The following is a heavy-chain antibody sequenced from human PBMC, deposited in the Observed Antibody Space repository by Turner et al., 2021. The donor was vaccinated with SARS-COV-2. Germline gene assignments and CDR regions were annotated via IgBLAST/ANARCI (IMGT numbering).Heavy chain of an antibody. V-gene: IGHV4-39*01. Sequence: QLQLQASGPGLGKPSETLSLTCTVSGDSISSSRYYWGWIRQPPGKGLEWIGSIYYSGITYYNPSLKSRVTISVDTSKNQFSLILSSVTAADTAVYYCARSNYDFWSGYYTCYFDYWGQRTLVTVSS. CDR3: ARSNYDFWSGYYTCYFDY. J-gene: IGHJ4*02. CDR1: GDSISSSRYY. CDR2: IYYSGIT. D-gene: IGHD3-3*01.